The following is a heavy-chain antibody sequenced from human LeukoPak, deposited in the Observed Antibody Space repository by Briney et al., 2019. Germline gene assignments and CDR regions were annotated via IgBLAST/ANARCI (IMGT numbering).Heavy chain of an antibody. V-gene: IGHV1-2*02. D-gene: IGHD2-2*01. CDR2: INPNSGGT. CDR1: GYTFTGYY. Sequence: ASVKVSCKASGYTFTGYYMHWVRQAPGQGLEWMGWINPNSGGTNYAQKFQGRVSMTRDTSISTAYMELSRLRSDDTAVYHCARGTSVPAAIFFHRGQGTLVTVSS. CDR3: ARGTSVPAAIFFH. J-gene: IGHJ4*02.